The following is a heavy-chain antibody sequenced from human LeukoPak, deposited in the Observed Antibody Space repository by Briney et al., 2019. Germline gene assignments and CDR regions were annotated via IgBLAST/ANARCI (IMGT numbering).Heavy chain of an antibody. D-gene: IGHD2-2*01. CDR3: ARGEGREDVVVVPAAMFDY. Sequence: ASVKVSCKASGGTFSSYAITWVRQAPGQGLEWMGGIIPISGTANYAQKFQGRVTITADESTSTAYMELSSLRSEDTAVYYCARGEGREDVVVVPAAMFDYWGQGTLVTVSS. CDR2: IIPISGTA. V-gene: IGHV1-69*13. CDR1: GGTFSSYA. J-gene: IGHJ4*02.